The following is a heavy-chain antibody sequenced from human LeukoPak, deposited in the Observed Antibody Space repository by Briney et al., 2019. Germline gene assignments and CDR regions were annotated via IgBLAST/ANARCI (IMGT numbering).Heavy chain of an antibody. J-gene: IGHJ4*02. D-gene: IGHD3-22*01. Sequence: SETLSLTCTVSGASISSYFWSWTRQPPGKGLEWIGDIHYSGNTNYNPSLKSRVTISVDTSKNQFSLRLTSVTAADTAVYYCTRFYDRSGPHFDYWGQGTLVTVSS. CDR2: IHYSGNT. V-gene: IGHV4-59*01. CDR3: TRFYDRSGPHFDY. CDR1: GASISSYF.